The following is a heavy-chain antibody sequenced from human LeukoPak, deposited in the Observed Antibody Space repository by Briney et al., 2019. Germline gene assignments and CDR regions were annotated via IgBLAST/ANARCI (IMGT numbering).Heavy chain of an antibody. CDR2: IYTSGST. J-gene: IGHJ4*02. Sequence: SETLSLTCTVSGGSISSYYWSWIRQPAGKGLEWIGRIYTSGSTNYNPFLKSRVTMSVDTSKNQFSLKLSSVTAADTAVYYCAREPGGYRNYYFDYWGQGTLVTVSS. CDR3: AREPGGYRNYYFDY. V-gene: IGHV4-4*07. CDR1: GGSISSYY. D-gene: IGHD6-13*01.